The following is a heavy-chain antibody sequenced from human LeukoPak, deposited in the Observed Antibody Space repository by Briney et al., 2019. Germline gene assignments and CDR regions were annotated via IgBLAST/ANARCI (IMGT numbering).Heavy chain of an antibody. V-gene: IGHV3-23*01. CDR3: AKDQSPSYYYDSSGYYGTPAFDI. CDR2: ISGSGGST. CDR1: GFTFSSYA. J-gene: IGHJ3*02. Sequence: GGSLRLSCAASGFTFSSYAMSWVRQAPGKGLEWVSAISGSGGSTYYADSVKGRFTISRYNSKNTLYLQMNSLRAEDTAVYYCAKDQSPSYYYDSSGYYGTPAFDIWGQGTMVTVSS. D-gene: IGHD3-22*01.